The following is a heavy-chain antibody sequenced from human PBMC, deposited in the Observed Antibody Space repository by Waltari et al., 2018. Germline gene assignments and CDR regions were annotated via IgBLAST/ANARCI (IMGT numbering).Heavy chain of an antibody. CDR2: VSYSGTT. J-gene: IGHJ3*01. D-gene: IGHD5-12*01. Sequence: QLQLQESGPRLVRPSETLSLICRVSGVSITSNRHYWAWIRQSPGQCLEWIGTVSYSGTTYISPPLKSLVSVSRDAAKNQVSLILGSVTAADMAVYYCATYIGASVGTAAFDVWGQGTMVTVSS. CDR3: ATYIGASVGTAAFDV. CDR1: GVSITSNRHY. V-gene: IGHV4-39*01.